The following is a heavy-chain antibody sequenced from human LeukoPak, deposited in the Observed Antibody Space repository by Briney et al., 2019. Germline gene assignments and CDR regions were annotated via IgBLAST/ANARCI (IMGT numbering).Heavy chain of an antibody. J-gene: IGHJ4*02. CDR3: ASARYFDWLIDY. CDR1: GFTVSSNY. V-gene: IGHV3-66*01. Sequence: PGGSLRFSCAASGFTVSSNYMSWVRQAPGKGLEWVSVIYSGGSTYYADSVKGRFTISRDNSKNTLYLQMNSLRAEDTAVYYCASARYFDWLIDYWGQGTLVAVSS. D-gene: IGHD3-9*01. CDR2: IYSGGST.